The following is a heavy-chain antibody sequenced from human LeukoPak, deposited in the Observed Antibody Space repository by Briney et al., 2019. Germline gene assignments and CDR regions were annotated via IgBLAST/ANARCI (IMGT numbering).Heavy chain of an antibody. CDR3: ARRYCSGGSCYSAFDY. CDR1: GGSISSYY. J-gene: IGHJ4*02. V-gene: IGHV4-59*08. CDR2: IYYSGST. Sequence: SETLSLTCTVSGGSISSYYWSCIRQPPGKGLEWIGYIYYSGSTNYNPSLKSRVTISVDTSKNQFSLKLSSVTAADTAVYYCARRYCSGGSCYSAFDYWGQGTLVTVSS. D-gene: IGHD2-15*01.